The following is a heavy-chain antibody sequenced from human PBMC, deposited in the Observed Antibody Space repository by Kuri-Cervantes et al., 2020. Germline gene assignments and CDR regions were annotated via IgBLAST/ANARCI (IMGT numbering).Heavy chain of an antibody. CDR2: ISYDGSNK. J-gene: IGHJ4*02. D-gene: IGHD5-24*01. V-gene: IGHV3-30*03. Sequence: GGSLRLSCAASGFTFSSYGMHWVRQAPGKGLEWVAVISYDGSNKYYADSVKGRFTISRDNSKNTLYLQMNSLRAEDTAVYYCAREGRDGYNYFAFDYWGQGTLVTVSS. CDR1: GFTFSSYG. CDR3: AREGRDGYNYFAFDY.